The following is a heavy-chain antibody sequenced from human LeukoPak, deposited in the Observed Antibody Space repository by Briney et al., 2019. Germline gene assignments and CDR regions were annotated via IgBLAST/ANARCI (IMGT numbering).Heavy chain of an antibody. CDR1: GFTFTSYA. CDR2: ISGSGGST. V-gene: IGHV3-23*01. CDR3: VRAYHPGGWFDP. Sequence: GGSLRLSCAASGFTFTSYAMSWVRQAPGKGLEWVSAISGSGGSTYYADSVKGRFTISRDNSKNSLYLQMNSLTAEDTAVHYCVRAYHPGGWFDPWGQGTLVTVSS. D-gene: IGHD2-21*01. J-gene: IGHJ5*02.